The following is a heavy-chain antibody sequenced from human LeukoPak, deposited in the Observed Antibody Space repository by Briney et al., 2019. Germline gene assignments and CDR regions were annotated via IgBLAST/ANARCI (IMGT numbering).Heavy chain of an antibody. CDR2: ISTYNGNT. CDR1: GYTFTGYS. V-gene: IGHV1-18*04. Sequence: ASVKVSCKASGYTFTGYSLHWVRQAPGQGLEWMGWISTYNGNTNYAQKLQDRVTMTTDTSTSTAYMELRSLRSDDTAVYFCARDHVSYYLDPWGQGTLVTVSS. D-gene: IGHD1-26*01. CDR3: ARDHVSYYLDP. J-gene: IGHJ5*02.